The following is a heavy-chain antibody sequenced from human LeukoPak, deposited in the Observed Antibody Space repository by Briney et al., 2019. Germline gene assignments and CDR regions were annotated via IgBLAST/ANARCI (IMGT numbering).Heavy chain of an antibody. J-gene: IGHJ4*02. CDR1: GLTFGGYA. CDR3: TRSQWELPDY. Sequence: GGSLRLSCTVSGLTFGGYALNWFRQGPGQGLEWVGFIRSKAYGGTTEYAASVKGRFTISRDDSKSIAYLQMNSLKTEDTAVYYCTRSQWELPDYWGQGTLVTVSS. D-gene: IGHD1-26*01. V-gene: IGHV3-49*03. CDR2: IRSKAYGGTT.